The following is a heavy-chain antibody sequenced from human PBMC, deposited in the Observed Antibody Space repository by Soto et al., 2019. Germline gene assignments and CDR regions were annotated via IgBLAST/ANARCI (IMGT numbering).Heavy chain of an antibody. CDR2: INAGNGNT. V-gene: IGHV1-3*01. J-gene: IGHJ1*01. CDR3: ARLSSGWYAEYFQH. CDR1: GYTFTSYA. Sequence: ASVKVSCKASGYTFTSYAMHWVRQAPGQGLEWMGWINAGNGNTKYSQKFQGRVTITRDTSASTAYMELSSLRSEDTAVYYCARLSSGWYAEYFQHWGQGTLVTVSS. D-gene: IGHD6-19*01.